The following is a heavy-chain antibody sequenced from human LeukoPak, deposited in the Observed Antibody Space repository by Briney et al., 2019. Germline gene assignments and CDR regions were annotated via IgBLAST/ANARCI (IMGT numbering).Heavy chain of an antibody. CDR1: GYSISSGYY. D-gene: IGHD7-27*01. V-gene: IGHV4-38-2*02. CDR2: IYHSGST. Sequence: SETLSLTCTVSGYSISSGYYWGWIRQPPGKGLEWIGSIYHSGSTYYNPSLKSRVTISVDTSKNQFSLKLSSVTAADTAVYYCARANPTQLGIGWYFDLWGRGTLVTVSS. CDR3: ARANPTQLGIGWYFDL. J-gene: IGHJ2*01.